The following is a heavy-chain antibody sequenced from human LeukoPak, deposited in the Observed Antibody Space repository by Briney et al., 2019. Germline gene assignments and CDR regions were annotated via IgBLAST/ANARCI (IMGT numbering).Heavy chain of an antibody. CDR1: GGSISSYY. V-gene: IGHV4-4*07. J-gene: IGHJ4*02. CDR2: IYTSGST. D-gene: IGHD3-9*01. Sequence: SETLSLTCTVSGGSISSYYWSWIRQPAGKGLEWIGRIYTSGSTNYNPSLKSRVTMSADTSKNQFSLKLSSVTAADTAVYYCAREGSYYDILTGYYYGYFDYWGQGTLVTVSS. CDR3: AREGSYYDILTGYYYGYFDY.